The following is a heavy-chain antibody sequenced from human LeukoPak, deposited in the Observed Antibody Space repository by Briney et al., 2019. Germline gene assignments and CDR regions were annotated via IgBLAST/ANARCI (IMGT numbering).Heavy chain of an antibody. V-gene: IGHV4-59*01. CDR2: YYYSGST. D-gene: IGHD5-18*01. CDR1: GGSISSYC. J-gene: IGHJ4*02. Sequence: PSETLSLTCAVSGGSISSYCWSWIRQPPGKRLEWIGFYYYSGSTNYNPSLKSRVTISVDTSKNHFSLKLSSVTAADTAVYYCARGPGGYSYGYYFDYWGQGTLVTVSS. CDR3: ARGPGGYSYGYYFDY.